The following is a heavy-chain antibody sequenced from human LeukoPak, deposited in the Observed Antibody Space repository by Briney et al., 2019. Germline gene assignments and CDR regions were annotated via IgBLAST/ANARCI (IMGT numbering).Heavy chain of an antibody. CDR3: ARQEQQLVCAFDI. CDR2: IYPGDSDT. D-gene: IGHD6-13*01. CDR1: GYSFTSYW. Sequence: GESLKISCKGSGYSFTSYWIGWVRQMPGKGLEWMGIIYPGDSDTRYSPSFQGQVTISADKSISTAYLQWSSLKASVTAVYYCARQEQQLVCAFDIWGQGTMVTVSS. V-gene: IGHV5-51*01. J-gene: IGHJ3*02.